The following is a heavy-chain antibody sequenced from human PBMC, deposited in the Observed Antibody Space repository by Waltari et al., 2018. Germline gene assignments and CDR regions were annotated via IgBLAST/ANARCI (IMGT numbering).Heavy chain of an antibody. CDR1: GGTFSSYA. J-gene: IGHJ6*02. D-gene: IGHD2-2*01. V-gene: IGHV1-69*05. CDR2: ISTSFGTA. CDR3: ASRLVPADYYYYYGMDV. Sequence: QVQLLPSGAALTTPGSSVMVSSTASGGTFSSYAISWVRPAPGQGLEWMGGISTSFGTANYAQKFQGRVTITTDESTSTAYMELSSLRSEDTAVYYCASRLVPADYYYYYGMDVWGQGTTVTVSS.